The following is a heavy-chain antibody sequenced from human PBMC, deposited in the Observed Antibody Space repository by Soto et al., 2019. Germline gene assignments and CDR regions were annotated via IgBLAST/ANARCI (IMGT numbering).Heavy chain of an antibody. CDR3: ARGLRKYYDRSGLDY. V-gene: IGHV3-48*03. CDR1: GFTFSNYE. CDR2: ISYSGSTI. Sequence: GWSLRLSCAASGFTFSNYEMNWVRQAPGKGLEWVSYISYSGSTIYYADSVKGRFTISRDNYKNSLYLQMNSLRAEDTAVYYCARGLRKYYDRSGLDYWGQGTLVTVSS. J-gene: IGHJ4*02. D-gene: IGHD3-22*01.